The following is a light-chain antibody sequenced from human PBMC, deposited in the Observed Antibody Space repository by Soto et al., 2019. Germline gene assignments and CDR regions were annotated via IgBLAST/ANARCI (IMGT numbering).Light chain of an antibody. CDR2: KAS. CDR3: QKLNSFPIT. V-gene: IGKV1-5*03. J-gene: IGKJ5*01. CDR1: QSISSW. Sequence: DIQMTQSPSTLSASVGERVTITCRASQSISSWLAWYQQKPGKAPKLLIYKASSLESGVPSRFSGSGSGTEFTLTITSLQPEDFATYYCQKLNSFPITCGQGTRLEI.